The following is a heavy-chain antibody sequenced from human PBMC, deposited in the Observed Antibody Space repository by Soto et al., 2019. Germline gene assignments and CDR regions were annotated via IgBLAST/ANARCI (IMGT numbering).Heavy chain of an antibody. D-gene: IGHD2-15*01. V-gene: IGHV3-53*01. CDR3: LGYCSGGSCQDFDY. Sequence: GGSLRLSCAASGFTVSSNYMSWVRQAPGKGLEWVSVIYSGGSTYYADSVKGRFTISRDNSKNTLYLQMNSLRAEDTAVYYCLGYCSGGSCQDFDYWGQGTLVTVSS. CDR1: GFTVSSNY. J-gene: IGHJ4*02. CDR2: IYSGGST.